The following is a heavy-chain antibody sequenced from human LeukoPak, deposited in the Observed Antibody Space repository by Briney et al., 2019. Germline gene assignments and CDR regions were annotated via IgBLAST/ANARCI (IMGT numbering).Heavy chain of an antibody. CDR2: IIPIFGKA. D-gene: IGHD2-2*01. CDR1: GGTFSSYA. J-gene: IGHJ6*03. CDR3: ARTRRGYCSSTSCAPYYYYYYMDV. V-gene: IGHV1-69*05. Sequence: SVKVSCKASGGTFSSYAIIWVRQAPGQGLEWMGGIIPIFGKANYAQKFQGRVTITTDESTSTAYMELSSLRSEDTAVYYCARTRRGYCSSTSCAPYYYYYYMDVWGKGTTVTVSS.